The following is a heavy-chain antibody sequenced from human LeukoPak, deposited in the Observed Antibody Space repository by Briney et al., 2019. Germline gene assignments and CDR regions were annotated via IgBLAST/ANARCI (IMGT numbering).Heavy chain of an antibody. Sequence: PSETLSLTCAVYGGSFSGYYWSWIRQPPGKGLEWIGEINHSGSTNYNPSLKSRVTISVDTSKNQFSLKLSSVTAADTAVYYCARGPDPNYGDYAWRWFDPWGQGTLVTVSS. J-gene: IGHJ5*02. CDR3: ARGPDPNYGDYAWRWFDP. CDR2: INHSGST. D-gene: IGHD4-17*01. V-gene: IGHV4-34*01. CDR1: GGSFSGYY.